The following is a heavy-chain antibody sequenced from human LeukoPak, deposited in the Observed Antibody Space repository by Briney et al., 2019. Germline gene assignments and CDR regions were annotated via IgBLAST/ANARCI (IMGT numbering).Heavy chain of an antibody. J-gene: IGHJ4*02. CDR3: ARQESRNYYYEGLDY. Sequence: GGSLRLSCAASGFTVSSNYMSWVRQAPGKGLEWVSVIYSGGSTYYADSVKGRFTISRDNSKNTLYLQMNSLRPDDTAIYFCARQESRNYYYEGLDYWGQGNLVTVSS. CDR1: GFTVSSNY. V-gene: IGHV3-53*05. CDR2: IYSGGST. D-gene: IGHD3-22*01.